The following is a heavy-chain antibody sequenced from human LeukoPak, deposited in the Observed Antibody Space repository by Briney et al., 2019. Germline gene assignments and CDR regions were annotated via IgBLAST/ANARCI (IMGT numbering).Heavy chain of an antibody. D-gene: IGHD5-12*01. V-gene: IGHV3-7*01. CDR2: IKQDGSEK. CDR1: GFTFSSYW. Sequence: PGGSLRLSCAASGFTFSSYWMSWVRQAPGKGLEWVANIKQDGSEKYYLDSVKGRFTISRDNAKNSLYLQMNSLRAEDTAVYYCARSGLGYSGYDFVYWGQGTLVTVSS. CDR3: ARSGLGYSGYDFVY. J-gene: IGHJ4*02.